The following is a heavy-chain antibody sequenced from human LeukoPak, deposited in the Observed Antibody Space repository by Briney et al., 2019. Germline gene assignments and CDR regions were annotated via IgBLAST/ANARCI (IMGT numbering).Heavy chain of an antibody. D-gene: IGHD6-13*01. CDR3: AKDYSSSWFDAFDI. V-gene: IGHV3-21*04. CDR2: ISSSSSSI. J-gene: IGHJ3*02. CDR1: GFTFSSYS. Sequence: GGSLRLSCAASGFTFSSYSMNWVRQAPGKGLEWVSSISSSSSSIYYADSVKGRFTISRDNAKNSLYLQMNSLRAEDTAVYYCAKDYSSSWFDAFDIWGQGTMVTVSS.